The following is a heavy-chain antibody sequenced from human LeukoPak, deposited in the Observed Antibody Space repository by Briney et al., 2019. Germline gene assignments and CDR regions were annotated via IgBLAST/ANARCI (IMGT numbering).Heavy chain of an antibody. CDR1: GGSISSGNYY. D-gene: IGHD3-9*01. CDR3: AREGSVYDILTGYYRSPAAFDI. Sequence: ASETLSLTCTVSGGSISSGNYYWSWIRQPAGKGLEWIGYIYYSGSTNYNPSLKSRVTISVDTSKNQFSLKLSSVTAADTAVYYCAREGSVYDILTGYYRSPAAFDIWGQGTMVTVSS. V-gene: IGHV4-61*10. CDR2: IYYSGST. J-gene: IGHJ3*02.